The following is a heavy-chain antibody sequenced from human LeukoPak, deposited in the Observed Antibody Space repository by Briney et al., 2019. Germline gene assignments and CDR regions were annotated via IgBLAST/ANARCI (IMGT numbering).Heavy chain of an antibody. CDR3: ARGHYYDSSGYGAFDI. CDR1: GVSISSYY. D-gene: IGHD3-22*01. Sequence: PPETLSLTCTVSGVSISSYYWSWVRQPPGKGLEWLGYIYYSGSTNYNPSLKSRVTISVDTSKNQFSLQLSSVTAADTAVYYCARGHYYDSSGYGAFDIWGQGTMVTVSS. CDR2: IYYSGST. J-gene: IGHJ3*02. V-gene: IGHV4-59*12.